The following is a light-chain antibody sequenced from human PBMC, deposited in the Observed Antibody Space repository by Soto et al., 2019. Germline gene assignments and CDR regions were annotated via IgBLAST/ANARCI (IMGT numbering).Light chain of an antibody. Sequence: EIVLTQSPGTLSLSPGERATLSCRASQSVSSSYLAWYQQKSCQAPRLLIYGASSRATGIPDRFSGSGSGTDFTLTISRLEPEDFAAYYCQQYGSSPITFGQGTRLEIK. CDR1: QSVSSSY. J-gene: IGKJ5*01. CDR2: GAS. CDR3: QQYGSSPIT. V-gene: IGKV3-20*01.